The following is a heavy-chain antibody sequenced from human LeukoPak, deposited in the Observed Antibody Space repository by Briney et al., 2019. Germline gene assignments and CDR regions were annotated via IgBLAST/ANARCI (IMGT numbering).Heavy chain of an antibody. V-gene: IGHV3-30*02. CDR1: GFTFGSYG. CDR3: AKEGLYRSYYYYYMDV. Sequence: GGSLRLSCAASGFTFGSYGMHWVRQAPGKGLEWVAFIRYDGSNKYYADSVKGRFTISRDNSKSTLYLQMNSLRAEDTAVYYCAKEGLYRSYYYYYMDVWGKGTTVTVSS. CDR2: IRYDGSNK. D-gene: IGHD3-16*02. J-gene: IGHJ6*03.